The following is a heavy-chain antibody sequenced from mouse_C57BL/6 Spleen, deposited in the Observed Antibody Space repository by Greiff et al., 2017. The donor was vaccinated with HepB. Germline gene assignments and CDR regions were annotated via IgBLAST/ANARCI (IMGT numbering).Heavy chain of an antibody. V-gene: IGHV1-19*01. CDR2: INPYNGGT. J-gene: IGHJ3*01. CDR3: ARRYYGSSYGFAY. CDR1: GYTFTDYY. D-gene: IGHD1-1*01. Sequence: EVKLQESGPVLVKPGASVKMSCKASGYTFTDYYMNWVKQSHGKSLEWIGVINPYNGGTSYNQKFKGKATLTVDKSSSTAYMELNSLTSEDSAVYYCARRYYGSSYGFAYWGQGTLVTVSA.